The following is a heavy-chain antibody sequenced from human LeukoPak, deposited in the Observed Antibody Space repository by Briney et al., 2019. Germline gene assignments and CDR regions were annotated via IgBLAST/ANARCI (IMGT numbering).Heavy chain of an antibody. Sequence: SETLSLTCAVYGGSASGFYWGWIRQPPGKGLEWIGSIYYSGSTYYNPSLKSRVTISVDTSKNQFSLKLSSVTAADTAVYYCARVRSEYYYDSSGYYSSYYYYYYYMDVWGKGTTVTVSS. CDR1: GGSASGFY. J-gene: IGHJ6*03. V-gene: IGHV4-39*07. D-gene: IGHD3-22*01. CDR2: IYYSGST. CDR3: ARVRSEYYYDSSGYYSSYYYYYYYMDV.